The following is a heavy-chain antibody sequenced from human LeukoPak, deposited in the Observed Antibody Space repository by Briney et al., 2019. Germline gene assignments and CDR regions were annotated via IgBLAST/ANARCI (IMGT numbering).Heavy chain of an antibody. CDR2: ISAYNGNT. CDR3: ARVFDDLDFWFDP. D-gene: IGHD3/OR15-3a*01. J-gene: IGHJ5*02. CDR1: GGTFSSYA. Sequence: ASVKVSCKASGGTFSSYAISWVRQAPGQGLEWMGWISAYNGNTNYAQKLQGRATMTTDTSTSTAYMELRSLRSDDTAVYYCARVFDDLDFWFDPWGQGTLVTVSS. V-gene: IGHV1-18*01.